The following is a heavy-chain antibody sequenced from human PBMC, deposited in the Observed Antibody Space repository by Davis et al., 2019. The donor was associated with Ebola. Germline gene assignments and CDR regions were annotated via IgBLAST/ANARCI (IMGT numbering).Heavy chain of an antibody. D-gene: IGHD2-2*02. CDR3: ARGCSSTSCYNYGYYYGMDV. CDR2: ISSSSSYT. CDR1: GFTFSDYY. J-gene: IGHJ6*02. V-gene: IGHV3-11*06. Sequence: GESLKISCAASGFTFSDYYMSWIRQAPGKGLEWVSYISSSSSYTNYADPVKGRFTISRDNAKNSLYLQMNSLRAEDTAVYYCARGCSSTSCYNYGYYYGMDVWGQGTTVTVSS.